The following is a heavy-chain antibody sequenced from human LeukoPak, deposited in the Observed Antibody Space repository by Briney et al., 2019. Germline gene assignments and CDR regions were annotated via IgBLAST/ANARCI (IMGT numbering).Heavy chain of an antibody. CDR2: MNPNSGNT. J-gene: IGHJ6*02. Sequence: GASVKVSCKASGYTFTSYDINWVRQATGQGLEWMGWMNPNSGNTGYAQKFQGRVTMTRNTSISTAYMELSSLRSEDTAVYYCARGYYGFWSGYYYYYYGMDVWGQGTTVTVSS. CDR3: ARGYYGFWSGYYYYYYGMDV. CDR1: GYTFTSYD. D-gene: IGHD3-3*01. V-gene: IGHV1-8*01.